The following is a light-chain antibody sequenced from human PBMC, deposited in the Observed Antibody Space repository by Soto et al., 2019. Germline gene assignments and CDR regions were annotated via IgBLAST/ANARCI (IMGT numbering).Light chain of an antibody. J-gene: IGLJ3*02. CDR3: AAWDASLDVWL. CDR1: TSNIGRNT. V-gene: IGLV1-44*01. Sequence: QSVLTQPPSASGTPGQRVTISCSGSTSNIGRNTVDWYQQFPGTAPNLLIYGDNQRPSGVSDRFSGSKSGTSASLAITGLQSEDEADYYCAAWDASLDVWLFGGGTKLTVL. CDR2: GDN.